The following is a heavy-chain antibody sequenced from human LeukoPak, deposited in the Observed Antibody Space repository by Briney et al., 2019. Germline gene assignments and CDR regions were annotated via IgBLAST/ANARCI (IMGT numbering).Heavy chain of an antibody. Sequence: GGSLRLSCAASGFNFNIYEMSWVRQAPGKGLEWVPYISGSDNVKKYADSVKGRFTISRDSAKDLLYLQMNSLRAEDTGVYYCARGLRGYTYGLDYWGQGTLVAVSS. D-gene: IGHD5-18*01. CDR3: ARGLRGYTYGLDY. CDR1: GFNFNIYE. CDR2: ISGSDNVK. V-gene: IGHV3-48*03. J-gene: IGHJ4*02.